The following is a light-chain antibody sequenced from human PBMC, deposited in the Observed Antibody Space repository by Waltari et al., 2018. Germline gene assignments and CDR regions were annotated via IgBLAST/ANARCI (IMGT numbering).Light chain of an antibody. V-gene: IGLV1-40*01. CDR2: GSS. CDR3: QSYDTSLSVV. Sequence: QSPLTLPPSVSGAPGHWVPLPCTGTGSNIRAARHFPLHQQLPRAAPKLLIYGSSSRPLGVPDRFFGSTSGTSASLAITGLQAEDEADYYCQSYDTSLSVVFGGGTKLTVL. J-gene: IGLJ3*02. CDR1: GSNIRAARH.